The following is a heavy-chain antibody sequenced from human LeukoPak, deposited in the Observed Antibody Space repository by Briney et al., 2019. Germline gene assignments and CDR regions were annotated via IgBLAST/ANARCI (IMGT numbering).Heavy chain of an antibody. Sequence: SETLSLTCAVYGGSFSGYYWSWIRQPPGKGLEWIGEINHSGSTNYNPSLKSRVTISVDTSKNQFSLKLSSVTAADTAVYYCARATQRGYYDSSGYPRFDPWGQGTLVIVS. CDR3: ARATQRGYYDSSGYPRFDP. V-gene: IGHV4-34*01. D-gene: IGHD3-22*01. CDR1: GGSFSGYY. J-gene: IGHJ5*02. CDR2: INHSGST.